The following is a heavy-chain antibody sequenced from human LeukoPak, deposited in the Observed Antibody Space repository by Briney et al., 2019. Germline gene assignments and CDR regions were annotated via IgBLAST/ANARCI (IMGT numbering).Heavy chain of an antibody. CDR1: GGTFSSYA. CDR3: ARARNGGYNEGAFDI. J-gene: IGHJ3*02. D-gene: IGHD5-24*01. Sequence: GSSVKVSCKASGGTFSSYAISWVRQAPGQGLEWMGGIIPIFGTANYAQKFQGRVTITADESTSTAYMELSSLRSEDTAVYYCARARNGGYNEGAFDIWGQGTMVTVSS. V-gene: IGHV1-69*01. CDR2: IIPIFGTA.